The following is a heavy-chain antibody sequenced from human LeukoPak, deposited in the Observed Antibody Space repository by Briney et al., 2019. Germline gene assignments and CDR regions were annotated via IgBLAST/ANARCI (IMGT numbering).Heavy chain of an antibody. CDR1: GFTFSSYW. CDR3: ARTTSGSYYNFDY. J-gene: IGHJ4*02. Sequence: PGGSLRLSCAASGFTFSSYWMSWVRQAPGKGLEWVSSISSSSSYIYYADSVKGRFTISRDNAKNSLYLQMNSLRAEDTAVYYCARTTSGSYYNFDYWGQGTLVTVSS. D-gene: IGHD1-26*01. CDR2: ISSSSSYI. V-gene: IGHV3-21*01.